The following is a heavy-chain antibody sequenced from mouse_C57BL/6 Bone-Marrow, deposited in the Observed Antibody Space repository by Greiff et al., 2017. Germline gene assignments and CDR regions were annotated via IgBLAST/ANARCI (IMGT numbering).Heavy chain of an antibody. CDR3: ARHYYGSSFDY. Sequence: EVKVEESGGGLVQPGGSLKLSCAASGFTFSDYYMYWVRQTPEKRLEWVAYISNGGGSTYYPDTVKGRFTISRDNAKNTLYLQMSRLKSEDTAMYYCARHYYGSSFDYWGQGTTLTVSS. J-gene: IGHJ2*01. V-gene: IGHV5-12*01. CDR1: GFTFSDYY. D-gene: IGHD1-1*01. CDR2: ISNGGGST.